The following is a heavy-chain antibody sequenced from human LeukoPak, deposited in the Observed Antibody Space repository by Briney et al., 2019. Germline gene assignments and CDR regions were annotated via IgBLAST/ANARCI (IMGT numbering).Heavy chain of an antibody. D-gene: IGHD3-22*01. J-gene: IGHJ5*02. CDR3: ARDKAYYYDSSGPNWFDP. Sequence: GGSVRLSCAASGFTFSDYYMSWIRQAPGKGLEWVSYISSSGSTIYYADSVKGQFTISRDNAKNSLYLQMNSLRAEDTAVYYCARDKAYYYDSSGPNWFDPWGQGTLVTVSS. V-gene: IGHV3-11*01. CDR2: ISSSGSTI. CDR1: GFTFSDYY.